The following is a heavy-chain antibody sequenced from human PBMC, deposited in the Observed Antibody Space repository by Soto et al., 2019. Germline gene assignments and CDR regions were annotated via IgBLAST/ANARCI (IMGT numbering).Heavy chain of an antibody. Sequence: EVQLVESGGGLVKPGGSLRLSCVASGFTFSGYSINWVRQAPGKGLEWVSYISGPSIYIYYADSVKGRFTISRDNAKSAVYLQMNSLRAEDTAVYYSARGFRKGFNVWGQGTTVSVSS. J-gene: IGHJ6*02. CDR1: GFTFSGYS. D-gene: IGHD3-10*01. CDR3: ARGFRKGFNV. V-gene: IGHV3-21*01. CDR2: ISGPSIYI.